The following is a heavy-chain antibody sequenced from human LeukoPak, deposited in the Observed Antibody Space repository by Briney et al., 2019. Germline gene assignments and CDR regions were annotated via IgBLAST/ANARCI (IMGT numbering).Heavy chain of an antibody. Sequence: GGSLRLSCAASGYTFSSYSINWVRQAPGKGLEWVSSISVRSNYIYYADSVRGRFSISRDDARDSLYLQMNSLRAEDTAVYYCVRLRRNSDTSGFYYYYDFWGQGTLVTVSS. D-gene: IGHD3-22*01. CDR3: VRLRRNSDTSGFYYYYDF. CDR2: ISVRSNYI. V-gene: IGHV3-21*01. CDR1: GYTFSSYS. J-gene: IGHJ4*02.